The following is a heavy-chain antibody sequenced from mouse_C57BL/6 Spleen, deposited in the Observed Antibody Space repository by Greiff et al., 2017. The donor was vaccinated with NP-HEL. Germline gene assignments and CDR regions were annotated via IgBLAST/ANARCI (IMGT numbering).Heavy chain of an antibody. CDR2: IYPGSGST. CDR3: ARAVTTVVGDFDY. V-gene: IGHV1-55*01. D-gene: IGHD1-1*01. J-gene: IGHJ2*01. CDR1: GYTFTSYW. Sequence: VQLQQPGAELVKPGASVKMSCKASGYTFTSYWITWVKQRPGQGLEWIGDIYPGSGSTNYNEKFKSKATLTVDTSSNTAYMQLSSLTSDDSAVYYCARAVTTVVGDFDYWGQGTTLTVSS.